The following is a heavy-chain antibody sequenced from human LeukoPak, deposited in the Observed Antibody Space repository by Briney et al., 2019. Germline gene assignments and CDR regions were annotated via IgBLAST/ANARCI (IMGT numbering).Heavy chain of an antibody. CDR1: GFTFSNYA. V-gene: IGHV3-23*01. CDR3: AKGSYYDSSGSFYFDY. Sequence: PGGSLRLSCEVSGFTFSNYAMNWVRQAPGKGLEWVSLVSDSGTGTYYADSVKGRFTISRDNSKNTLYVQVNSLGTEDTAAYYCAKGSYYDSSGSFYFDYWGQGTLVTVSS. CDR2: VSDSGTGT. J-gene: IGHJ4*02. D-gene: IGHD3-22*01.